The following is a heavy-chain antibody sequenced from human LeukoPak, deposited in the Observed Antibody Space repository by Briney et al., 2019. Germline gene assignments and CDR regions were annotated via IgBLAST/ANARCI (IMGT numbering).Heavy chain of an antibody. Sequence: GGSLRLSCAASGFTFSNYAMSWVRQAPGEGLEWVSAISGSGVSTYYADSVKGRFTISRDSSKSTLYLQMSSLRAEGSAVYYCAILSDWYYFDFWGQGTLVTVSS. CDR3: AILSDWYYFDF. CDR1: GFTFSNYA. D-gene: IGHD6-19*01. CDR2: ISGSGVST. J-gene: IGHJ4*02. V-gene: IGHV3-23*01.